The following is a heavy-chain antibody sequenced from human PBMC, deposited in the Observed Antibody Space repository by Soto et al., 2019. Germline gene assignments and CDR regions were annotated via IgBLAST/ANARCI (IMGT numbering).Heavy chain of an antibody. J-gene: IGHJ3*02. CDR2: MSAYNGDT. D-gene: IGHD3-10*01. CDR1: GYTFSSYG. CDR3: ARYRGYRPDTFDI. V-gene: IGHV1-18*01. Sequence: QVQLVQSGAEVKNPGASVKVSCKASGYTFSSYGISWVRQARGQGLEWVGWMSAYNGDTNYAQKLQGRVTLTTDTSTSTAYMKLTSLRSADTAMYYCARYRGYRPDTFDIWGQGTMVIVNS.